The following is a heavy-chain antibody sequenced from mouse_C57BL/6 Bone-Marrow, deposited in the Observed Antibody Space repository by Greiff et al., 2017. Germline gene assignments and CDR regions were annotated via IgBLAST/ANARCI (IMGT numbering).Heavy chain of an antibody. Sequence: QVQLQQPGAELVKPGASVKLSCKASGYTFTSYWMHWVKQRPGQGLEWIGMIHPTSGSTNYNEKFKSKATLTVDKSSSKAYMPLSTLSSEDSAVYYCARRDWDYFDYWGQGTTLTVSS. D-gene: IGHD4-1*01. CDR3: ARRDWDYFDY. V-gene: IGHV1-64*01. J-gene: IGHJ2*01. CDR1: GYTFTSYW. CDR2: IHPTSGST.